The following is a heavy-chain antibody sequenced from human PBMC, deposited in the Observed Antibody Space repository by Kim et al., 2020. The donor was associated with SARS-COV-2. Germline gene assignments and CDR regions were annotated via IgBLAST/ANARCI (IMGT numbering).Heavy chain of an antibody. CDR3: GAWGGPRQNFLIGLCHY. CDR2: SNPNTGDK. Sequence: ASVKVSCKASGYTFTGYYMHWVRQAPGQGLEWMGWSNPNTGDKNYAQKVQGRVAMTRDTCITTAYIDLGRLTSDDTAVYYCGAWGGPRQNFLIGLCHYWGQGPLVTVSS. J-gene: IGHJ4*02. V-gene: IGHV1-2*02. CDR1: GYTFTGYY. D-gene: IGHD3-16*01.